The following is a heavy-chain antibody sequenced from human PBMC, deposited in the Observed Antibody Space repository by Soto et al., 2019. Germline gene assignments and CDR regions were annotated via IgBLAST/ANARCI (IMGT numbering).Heavy chain of an antibody. CDR1: RGTISSYA. V-gene: IGHV1-69*13. D-gene: IGHD1-1*01. CDR3: AREANASGRGYPYYAMDV. CDR2: IIPICGPA. J-gene: IGHJ6*02. Sequence: GTPVKVTCKASRGTISSYAMRWVRQAPEQGLEWMGGIIPICGPANDAQKFQGRFTITADESRTTAYMELKNLKHDDTAIYYCAREANASGRGYPYYAMDVWGQGTTVTVSS.